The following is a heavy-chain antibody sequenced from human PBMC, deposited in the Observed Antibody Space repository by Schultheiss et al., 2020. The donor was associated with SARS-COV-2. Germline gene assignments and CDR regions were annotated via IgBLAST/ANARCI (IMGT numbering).Heavy chain of an antibody. CDR3: ARGGYYYETSGYYPNWFDP. CDR2: ISSSSSYI. Sequence: GESLKISCAASGFTFSNAWMSWVRQAPGKGLEWVSSISSSSSYIYYADSVKGRFTISRDNSKNTLYLQMNSLRVEDTAVYYCARGGYYYETSGYYPNWFDPWGQGTLVTVSS. J-gene: IGHJ5*02. D-gene: IGHD3-22*01. V-gene: IGHV3-21*01. CDR1: GFTFSNAW.